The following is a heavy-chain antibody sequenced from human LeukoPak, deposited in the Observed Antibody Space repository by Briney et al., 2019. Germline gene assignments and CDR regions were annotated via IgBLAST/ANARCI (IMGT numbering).Heavy chain of an antibody. CDR1: GFTFSSYA. V-gene: IGHV3-30*04. D-gene: IGHD6-13*01. Sequence: GGSLRLSCAPSGFTFSSYAMHGVRQAPGKGLEGVALIPYDGSDKYYADSVKGRFTISRDNSKNTLYLQMNNLRPEDTAVYYCARGSYSSSWKTFDYWGQGTLVTVSS. J-gene: IGHJ4*02. CDR2: IPYDGSDK. CDR3: ARGSYSSSWKTFDY.